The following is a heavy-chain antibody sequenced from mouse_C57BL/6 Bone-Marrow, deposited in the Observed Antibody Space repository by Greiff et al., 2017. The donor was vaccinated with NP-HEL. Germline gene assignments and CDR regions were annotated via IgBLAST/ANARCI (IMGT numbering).Heavy chain of an antibody. V-gene: IGHV1-50*01. CDR1: GYTFTSYW. J-gene: IGHJ3*01. CDR2: IDPSDSYT. Sequence: QVQLQQPGAELVKPGASVKLSCKASGYTFTSYWMQWVKQRPGQGLEWIGEIDPSDSYTNYNQKFKGKATLTVDTSSSTAYMQLSSLTSEDSAVYYCARPGYDYDEFAYWGQGTLVTVSA. D-gene: IGHD2-4*01. CDR3: ARPGYDYDEFAY.